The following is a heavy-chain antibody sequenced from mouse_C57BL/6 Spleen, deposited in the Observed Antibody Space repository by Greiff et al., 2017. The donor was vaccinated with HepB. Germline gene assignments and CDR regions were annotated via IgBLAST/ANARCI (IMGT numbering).Heavy chain of an antibody. J-gene: IGHJ1*03. V-gene: IGHV1-4*01. CDR2: INPSSGYT. D-gene: IGHD1-1*01. CDR3: ARGDYYYGSSYGYFDV. CDR1: GYTFTSYT. Sequence: QVQLQQSGAELARPGASVKMSCKASGYTFTSYTMHWVKQRPGKGLEWIGYINPSSGYTKYNQKFKDKATLTADKSSSTAYMQLSSLTSENTAVYYCARGDYYYGSSYGYFDVWGTGTTVTVSS.